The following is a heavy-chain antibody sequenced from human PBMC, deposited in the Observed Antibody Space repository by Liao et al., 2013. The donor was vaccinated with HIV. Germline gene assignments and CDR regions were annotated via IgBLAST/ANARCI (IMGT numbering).Heavy chain of an antibody. V-gene: IGHV4-59*10. J-gene: IGHJ4*02. CDR1: GGSISSYY. D-gene: IGHD2-2*01. CDR2: IYPSGNT. Sequence: QVQLQQWGAGLLKPSETLSLTCSVSGGSISSYYWSWIRQPAGTGLEWIGRIYPSGNTNYNPSLKSRGTMSVDTSKNQFSLKLSSVTAADTAVYYCARGYAGYYFDYWGQGILVTVSS. CDR3: ARGYAGYYFDY.